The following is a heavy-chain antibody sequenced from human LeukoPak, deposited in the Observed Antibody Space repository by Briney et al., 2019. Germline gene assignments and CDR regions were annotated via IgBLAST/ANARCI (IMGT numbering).Heavy chain of an antibody. V-gene: IGHV3-23*01. Sequence: GGSLRLSCAASGFTFSSYAMSWVRQAPGKGLEWVSAISGSGGSTYYADSVKGRFTISRDNSENTLYLQMNSLRAEDTAVYNCAKNGCSGDCYGDYWGQGTLVTVSS. J-gene: IGHJ4*02. CDR1: GFTFSSYA. CDR2: ISGSGGST. CDR3: AKNGCSGDCYGDY. D-gene: IGHD2-21*02.